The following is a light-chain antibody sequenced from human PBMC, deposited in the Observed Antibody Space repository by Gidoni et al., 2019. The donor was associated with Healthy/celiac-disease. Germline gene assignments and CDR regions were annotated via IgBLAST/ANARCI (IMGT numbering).Light chain of an antibody. CDR3: QSYDSSLSGVV. J-gene: IGLJ2*01. V-gene: IGLV1-40*01. Sequence: QSVLTQPHSVSGAPGQRVTISCTGSSSNIVAGYDVHGYQKLPETAPKLLIYGNSTRPSGVPDLFSVSKSGTSASLAITGLHSKDEADDYCQSYDSSLSGVVFGGGTKLTVL. CDR1: SSNIVAGYD. CDR2: GNS.